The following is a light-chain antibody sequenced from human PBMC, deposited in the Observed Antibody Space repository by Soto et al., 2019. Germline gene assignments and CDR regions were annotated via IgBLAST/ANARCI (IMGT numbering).Light chain of an antibody. CDR3: QQRHMWPIT. V-gene: IGKV3-11*01. CDR1: QSFRGL. CDR2: DAY. J-gene: IGKJ5*01. Sequence: EVVLTQSPVTLSLSPGERATLSCMASQSFRGLLAWYQKKPGQAPWLLIYDAYNRATGIPPRFSSSVSGTDFNLTISSLETEDSAVYDCQQRHMWPITFGQGTRLEIK.